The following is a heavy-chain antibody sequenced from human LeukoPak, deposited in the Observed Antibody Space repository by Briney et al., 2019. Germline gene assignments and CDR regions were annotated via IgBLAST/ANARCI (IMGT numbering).Heavy chain of an antibody. CDR2: IDGSGGTT. D-gene: IGHD2-2*01. Sequence: GGSLRLSCAASGFTFTRNAMAWVRQAPGKGLEWVSAIDGSGGTTFYADSVKGRFTISRVKSKNTVYLQMNSLRADDTAVYYCAKAHCSSTSCSRADNWGQGTLVTVSS. CDR1: GFTFTRNA. V-gene: IGHV3-23*01. CDR3: AKAHCSSTSCSRADN. J-gene: IGHJ4*02.